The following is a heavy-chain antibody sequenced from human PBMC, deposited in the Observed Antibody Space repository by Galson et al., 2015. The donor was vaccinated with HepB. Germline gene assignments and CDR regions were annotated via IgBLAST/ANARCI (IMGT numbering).Heavy chain of an antibody. J-gene: IGHJ4*02. CDR1: GGSISSYY. CDR2: IYHSGST. D-gene: IGHD1-7*01. V-gene: IGHV4-59*12. Sequence: SETLSLTCTVSGGSISSYYWSWIRQPPGKGLEWIGYIYHSGSTNYNPSLKSRVTISVDKSKNQFSLKLSSVTAADTAVYYCASFAITGTTAGFDYWGQGTLVTVSS. CDR3: ASFAITGTTAGFDY.